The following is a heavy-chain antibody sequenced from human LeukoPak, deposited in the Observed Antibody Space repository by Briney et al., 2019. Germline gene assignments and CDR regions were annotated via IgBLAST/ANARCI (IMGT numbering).Heavy chain of an antibody. CDR1: GFTFSNAR. V-gene: IGHV3-15*01. J-gene: IGHJ4*02. CDR3: TIFTYGGIDY. Sequence: GGSLRLSCAASGFTFSNARMSWVRQAPGKGLEWVGRIKSKTDGETTDYAAPVKGRFTISRDDSKNTLSLQMNGLKTEDTAVYYCTIFTYGGIDYWGQGTLVTVSS. D-gene: IGHD4/OR15-4a*01. CDR2: IKSKTDGETT.